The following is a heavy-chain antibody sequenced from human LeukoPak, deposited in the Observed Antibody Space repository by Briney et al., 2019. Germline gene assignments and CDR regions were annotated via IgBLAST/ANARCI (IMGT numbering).Heavy chain of an antibody. D-gene: IGHD5-24*01. CDR2: ISGSGGST. J-gene: IGHJ4*02. V-gene: IGHV3-23*01. CDR1: GFTFSSYA. CDR3: ARGDRRDGYRFDY. Sequence: GGSLRLSCAASGFTFSSYAMSWVRQAPGKGLEWVSAISGSGGSTYYADSVKGRFTISRDNSKNTLYLQMNSLRAEDTAVYYCARGDRRDGYRFDYWGQGTLVTVSS.